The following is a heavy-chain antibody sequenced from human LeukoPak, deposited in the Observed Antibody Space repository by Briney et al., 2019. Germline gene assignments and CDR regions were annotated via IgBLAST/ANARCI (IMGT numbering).Heavy chain of an antibody. Sequence: PGGSLRLSCAASGFTFSSYAMSWVRQAPGKGLEWVSAISDSGGTTYYADSVKGRFTISRDNSRNTLYLQMSSLRAEDTAVYYCASVIKGSGYDGFDYWGQGTLVTVSS. V-gene: IGHV3-23*01. CDR2: ISDSGGTT. CDR1: GFTFSSYA. CDR3: ASVIKGSGYDGFDY. D-gene: IGHD5-12*01. J-gene: IGHJ4*02.